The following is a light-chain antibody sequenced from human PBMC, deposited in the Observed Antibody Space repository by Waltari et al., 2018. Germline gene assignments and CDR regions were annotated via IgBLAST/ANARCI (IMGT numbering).Light chain of an antibody. CDR2: HAS. CDR3: QQYYTYSLWA. J-gene: IGKJ1*01. CDR1: ESIVTS. V-gene: IGKV1-5*01. Sequence: DIQMTQSPSTLSASVGDRVTFTCRARESIVTSLAWYQQKSGKAPKLLIYHASTLEGGVPSRFSGSGSGTDFTLTISSLQPDDFATYFCQQYYTYSLWAFGQGTKVETK.